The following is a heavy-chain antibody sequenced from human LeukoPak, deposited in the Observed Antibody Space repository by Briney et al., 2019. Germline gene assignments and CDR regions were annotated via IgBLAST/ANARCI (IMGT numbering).Heavy chain of an antibody. CDR2: IYYSGST. CDR3: ARVGVPAAMWWFDP. J-gene: IGHJ5*02. Sequence: SETLSLTCTVSGGSISSYYWSWIRQPPGKGLEWIGYIYYSGSTNYKPSLKSRVTISVDTSKNQFSLKLSSVTAADTVVYYCARVGVPAAMWWFDPWGQGTLVTVSS. V-gene: IGHV4-59*01. D-gene: IGHD2-2*01. CDR1: GGSISSYY.